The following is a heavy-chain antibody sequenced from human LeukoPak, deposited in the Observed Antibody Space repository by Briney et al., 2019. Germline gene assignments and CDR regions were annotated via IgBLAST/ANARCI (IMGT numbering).Heavy chain of an antibody. J-gene: IGHJ4*02. CDR1: GYTLTSYN. CDR2: IHPSGGST. V-gene: IGHV1-46*01. D-gene: IGHD4-11*01. CDR3: ARDPELSNLMFDS. Sequence: ASVTVSCKPSGYTLTSYNMHWLRQAPAQGLDWMEIIHPSGGSTSYAQKFQGRVIMTRDTSTSTVYMELSSLRSEDTAVYYCARDPELSNLMFDSWGQGTLVTVSS.